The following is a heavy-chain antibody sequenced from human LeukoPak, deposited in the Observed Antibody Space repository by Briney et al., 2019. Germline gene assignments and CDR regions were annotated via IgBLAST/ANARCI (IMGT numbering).Heavy chain of an antibody. D-gene: IGHD5-12*01. CDR1: GGIFSSYV. CDR2: IIPMFGTA. J-gene: IGHJ4*02. V-gene: IGHV1-69*06. Sequence: ASVKVSCKASGGIFSSYVINWVRQAPGQGLEWMGGIIPMFGTANYAQKFQDRVTFTADKSTSTDYMELSSLRSEDTAVYYCARDSYSGYDFGYWGQGTLVTVSS. CDR3: ARDSYSGYDFGY.